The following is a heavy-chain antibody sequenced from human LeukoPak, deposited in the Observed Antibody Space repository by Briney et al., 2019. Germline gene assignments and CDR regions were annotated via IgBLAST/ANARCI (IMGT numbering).Heavy chain of an antibody. CDR1: GFTFRSYG. Sequence: GGSLRLSCAASGFTFRSYGMHWVRQAPGKGLEWVAFIRYDGSNKYYADSMKGRFTISRDNSKNTLYLQMNSLRAEDTAIYYCAKESWPTVTTAGHTYFDYWGQGTLVTVSS. D-gene: IGHD4-17*01. CDR2: IRYDGSNK. CDR3: AKESWPTVTTAGHTYFDY. J-gene: IGHJ4*02. V-gene: IGHV3-30*02.